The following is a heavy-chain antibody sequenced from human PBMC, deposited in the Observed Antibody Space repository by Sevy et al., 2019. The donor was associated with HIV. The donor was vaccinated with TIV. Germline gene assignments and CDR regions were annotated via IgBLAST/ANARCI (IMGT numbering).Heavy chain of an antibody. J-gene: IGHJ6*02. CDR1: RFIVTSLT. D-gene: IGHD6-13*01. Sequence: GGSLRLSCVASRFIVTSLTLNWVRQRPGRGLEWVASISSNSRYKYYADSVEGRFTISRGYGGDSVFLQMNSLRAEDTAVYYCASWMTAGTFYYYYGMDVWGQGTTVTVSS. CDR2: ISSNSRYK. V-gene: IGHV3-21*01. CDR3: ASWMTAGTFYYYYGMDV.